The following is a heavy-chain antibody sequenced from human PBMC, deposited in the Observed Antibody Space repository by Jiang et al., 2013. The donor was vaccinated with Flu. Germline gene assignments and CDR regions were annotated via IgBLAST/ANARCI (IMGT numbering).Heavy chain of an antibody. Sequence: KPTQTLTLTCTFSGFSFTTTGVGVGWIRQPPGKALEWLALLYWDDYKLYSPSLNNRLTITKDTSKNQVVLTMTNMDPVDTATYYCAHKMVSTGTRLDVYFDYWGQGTLITVSS. CDR3: AHKMVSTGTRLDVYFDY. CDR1: GFSFTTTGVG. CDR2: LYWDDYK. D-gene: IGHD2-8*02. V-gene: IGHV2-5*02. J-gene: IGHJ4*02.